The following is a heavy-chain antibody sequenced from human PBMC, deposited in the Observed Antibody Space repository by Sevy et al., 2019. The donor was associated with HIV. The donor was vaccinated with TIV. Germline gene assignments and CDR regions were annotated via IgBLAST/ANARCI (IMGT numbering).Heavy chain of an antibody. CDR3: AKDRYLGENEDYFDY. Sequence: GRSLRLSCAASGFTFSSYGMHWVRQAPGKGLEWVAVISYDGSNKYYADSVKGRFTISRDNSKNTLYLQMNSLRAEDTAVYYCAKDRYLGENEDYFDYWGQGTLVTVSS. V-gene: IGHV3-30*18. CDR1: GFTFSSYG. CDR2: ISYDGSNK. J-gene: IGHJ4*02. D-gene: IGHD1-20*01.